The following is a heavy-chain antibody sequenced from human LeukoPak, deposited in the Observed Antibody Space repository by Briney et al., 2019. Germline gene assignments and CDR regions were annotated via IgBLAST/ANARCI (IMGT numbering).Heavy chain of an antibody. D-gene: IGHD6-13*01. CDR2: INPSSGGT. Sequence: EASVKVSCKASGYTFSDYYIHWVRQAPGQGLEWMGWINPSSGGTNYAQKFQDRVTVTRDTSISTAYMELYSLRSDDTAVYYCANRFSGWSWGQGTLVTVSS. CDR3: ANRFSGWS. V-gene: IGHV1-2*02. J-gene: IGHJ5*02. CDR1: GYTFSDYY.